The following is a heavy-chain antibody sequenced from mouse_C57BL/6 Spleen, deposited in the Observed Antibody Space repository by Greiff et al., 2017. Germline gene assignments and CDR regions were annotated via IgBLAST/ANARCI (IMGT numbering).Heavy chain of an antibody. V-gene: IGHV5-6*01. CDR1: GFTFSSYG. Sequence: VHLVESGGDLVKPGGSLKLSCAASGFTFSSYGMSWVRQTPDKRLEWVATIRSGGSSTYYPDSVKGRFTISRDNAKNTLYLQMSSLKSEDTAMYYCARHDDGYAGYFGCWGQGATLSVSS. J-gene: IGHJ2*01. CDR3: ARHDDGYAGYFGC. D-gene: IGHD2-3*01. CDR2: IRSGGSST.